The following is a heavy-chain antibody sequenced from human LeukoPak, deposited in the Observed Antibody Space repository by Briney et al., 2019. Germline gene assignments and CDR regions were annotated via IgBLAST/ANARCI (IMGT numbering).Heavy chain of an antibody. CDR2: IIPILGIA. CDR1: GGTFNSFA. V-gene: IGHV1-69*04. J-gene: IGHJ2*01. D-gene: IGHD4-23*01. CDR3: ARGYGGSQWYLDL. Sequence: SVKVSCKGPGGTFNSFAISWVRQAPGQGLELMGRIIPILGIAKYAQKFQGRVTITADNSTSTAYMELSSLRSDDTAVYYCARGYGGSQWYLDLWGRGTQVTVSS.